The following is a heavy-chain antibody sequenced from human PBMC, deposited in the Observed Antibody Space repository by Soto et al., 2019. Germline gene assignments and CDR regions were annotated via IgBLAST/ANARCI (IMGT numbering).Heavy chain of an antibody. V-gene: IGHV1-69*13. CDR3: ARVAEYYYDSSGPLHFDY. J-gene: IGHJ4*02. Sequence: SVKVSCKASGGTFSSYAISWVRQAPGQGLEWMGGIIPIFGTANYAQKFQGRVTITADESTSTAYMELSSLRSDDTAVYYCARVAEYYYDSSGPLHFDYWGQGTLVTVSS. CDR1: GGTFSSYA. D-gene: IGHD3-22*01. CDR2: IIPIFGTA.